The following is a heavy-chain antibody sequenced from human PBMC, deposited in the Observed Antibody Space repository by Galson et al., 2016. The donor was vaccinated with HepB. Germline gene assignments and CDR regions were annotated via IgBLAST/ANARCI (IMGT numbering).Heavy chain of an antibody. J-gene: IGHJ4*02. D-gene: IGHD1-26*01. CDR1: GFSLSTTGVG. CDR3: VHIVHSGSYYYFAY. CDR2: IYWDGDE. Sequence: PALVKPTQTLTLTCIFSGFSLSTTGVGVGWMRQPPGKTLEWLAHIYWDGDERYSPSLKSRLTITKDTSKNRVVLTMTNMDPVDTATYYGVHIVHSGSYYYFAYWGQGTLVTVSS. V-gene: IGHV2-5*02.